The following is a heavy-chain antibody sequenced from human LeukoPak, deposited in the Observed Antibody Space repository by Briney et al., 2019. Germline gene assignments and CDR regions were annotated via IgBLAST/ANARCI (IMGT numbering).Heavy chain of an antibody. Sequence: PGGSLRLSCAASGFTFDDYAMHWVRQAPGKGLEWVSGISWNSGSIGYADSVKGRFTISRDNAKNSLYLQMNSLRAEDTALYYCAKDIDEVGATPFDYWGQGTLVTVSS. CDR3: AKDIDEVGATPFDY. D-gene: IGHD1-26*01. J-gene: IGHJ4*02. V-gene: IGHV3-9*01. CDR1: GFTFDDYA. CDR2: ISWNSGSI.